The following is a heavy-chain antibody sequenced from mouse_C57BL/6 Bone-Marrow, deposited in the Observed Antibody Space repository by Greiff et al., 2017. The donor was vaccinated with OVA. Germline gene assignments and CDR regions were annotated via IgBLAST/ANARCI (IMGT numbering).Heavy chain of an antibody. V-gene: IGHV3-6*01. CDR1: GYSITSGYY. D-gene: IGHD1-1*01. CDR3: AREEDYYGSSSFDY. Sequence: EVKLQESGPGLVKPSQSLSLTCSVTGYSITSGYYWNWIRQFPGNKLEWMGYISYDGSNNYNPSLKNRISITRDTSKNQFFLKLNSVTTEDTATYYCAREEDYYGSSSFDYWGQGTTLTVSS. CDR2: ISYDGSN. J-gene: IGHJ2*01.